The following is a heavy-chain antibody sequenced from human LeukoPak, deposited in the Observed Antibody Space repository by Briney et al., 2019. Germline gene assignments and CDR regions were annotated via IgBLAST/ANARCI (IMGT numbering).Heavy chain of an antibody. V-gene: IGHV3-23*01. J-gene: IGHJ4*02. D-gene: IGHD3-22*01. CDR3: AKMQNYYDSSGYELDY. CDR1: GCTFSSYA. CDR2: ISGSGGST. Sequence: GGSLRLSCAASGCTFSSYAMSWVRQAPGKGLEWVSAISGSGGSTYYADSVKGRFTISRDNSKNTLYLQMNSLRAEDTAVYYCAKMQNYYDSSGYELDYWGQGTLVTVSS.